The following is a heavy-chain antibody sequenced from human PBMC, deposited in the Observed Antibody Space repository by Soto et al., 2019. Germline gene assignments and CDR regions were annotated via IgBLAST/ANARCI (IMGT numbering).Heavy chain of an antibody. CDR2: IYPGDSDT. D-gene: IGHD3-22*01. J-gene: IGHJ4*02. CDR1: GCSFTSYW. Sequence: GESLKISCKGSGCSFTSYWIGWVRQMPGKGLEWMGIIYPGDSDTRYSPSFQGQVTISADKSISTAYLQWSSLKASDTAMYYCARLAPGYDSSGYPYYSDYRGPGTRVPVSS. CDR3: ARLAPGYDSSGYPYYSDY. V-gene: IGHV5-51*01.